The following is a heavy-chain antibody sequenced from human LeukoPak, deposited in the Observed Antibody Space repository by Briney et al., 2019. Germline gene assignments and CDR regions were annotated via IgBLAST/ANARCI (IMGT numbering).Heavy chain of an antibody. D-gene: IGHD2-15*01. CDR2: ISGSGGST. V-gene: IGHV3-23*01. Sequence: GGSLRLSCAASGFTFSSYAMSWVRQAPGKGLEWVSAISGSGGSTYYADSVKGRFTTSRDNSKNTLHLQMNSLRAEDTAVYYCAKDHLVVVVAATYFDYWGQGTLVTVSS. J-gene: IGHJ4*02. CDR3: AKDHLVVVVAATYFDY. CDR1: GFTFSSYA.